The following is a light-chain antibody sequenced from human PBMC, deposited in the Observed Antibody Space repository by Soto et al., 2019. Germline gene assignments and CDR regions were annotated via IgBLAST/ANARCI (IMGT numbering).Light chain of an antibody. V-gene: IGKV3-11*01. Sequence: EIVLTQSPATLSLSPGERATLSGRASQSIDGYVAWFQQKPGQPPRLLIYDVSNRAIGVPARFSGSGSGTDYTLTINSLEREDFAVYYCQQRRGWPLTFGGGTKVEI. CDR2: DVS. CDR1: QSIDGY. J-gene: IGKJ4*01. CDR3: QQRRGWPLT.